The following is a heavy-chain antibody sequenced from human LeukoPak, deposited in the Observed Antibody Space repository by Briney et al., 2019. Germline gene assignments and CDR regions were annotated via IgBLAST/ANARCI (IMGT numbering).Heavy chain of an antibody. J-gene: IGHJ4*02. D-gene: IGHD2-2*01. CDR3: ARGRSSTSAGY. CDR2: ISGSGGST. V-gene: IGHV3-23*01. CDR1: GFTFSSYA. Sequence: GGSLRLSCAASGFTFSSYAMSWVRQAPGKGLEWVSAISGSGGSTYYADSVKGRFTISRDNPKNTLYLQMNSLRAEDTAVYYCARGRSSTSAGYWGQGTLVTVSS.